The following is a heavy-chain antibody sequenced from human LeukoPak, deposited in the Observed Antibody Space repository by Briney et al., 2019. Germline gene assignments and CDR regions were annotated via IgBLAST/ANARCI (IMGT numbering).Heavy chain of an antibody. CDR2: IWYDGSNK. Sequence: GGSLRLSCAASGFTFSSYGMHWVRQAPGKGLEWVAVIWYDGSNKYYADSVKGRFTISRDNSKNTLYLQMNSLRAEDTAVYYCARVSYYYDSSGYSEYYYYGMDVWGQGTTVTVSS. V-gene: IGHV3-33*01. D-gene: IGHD3-22*01. J-gene: IGHJ6*02. CDR1: GFTFSSYG. CDR3: ARVSYYYDSSGYSEYYYYGMDV.